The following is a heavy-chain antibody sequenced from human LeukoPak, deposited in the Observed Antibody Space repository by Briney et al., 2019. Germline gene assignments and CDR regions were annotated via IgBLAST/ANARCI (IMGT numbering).Heavy chain of an antibody. D-gene: IGHD2-15*01. J-gene: IGHJ5*02. CDR1: GASVSSDY. CDR3: ARVNAATNDP. Sequence: SETLSLTCTVSGASVSSDYWTWIRQPAGKGLEWIGRVYISGSPINNPSLKSRVTTSVDTSKNQFSLKLSSVTAADTAVYYCARVNAATNDPWGPGTLVIVSS. CDR2: VYISGSP. V-gene: IGHV4-4*07.